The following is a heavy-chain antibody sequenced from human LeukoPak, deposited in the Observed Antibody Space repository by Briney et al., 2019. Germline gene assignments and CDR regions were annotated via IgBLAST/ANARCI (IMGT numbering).Heavy chain of an antibody. J-gene: IGHJ3*02. CDR1: GGSFSGYY. D-gene: IGHD2-15*01. CDR2: INHSGST. Sequence: SETLSLTCAVYGGSFSGYYWSWIRQPPGKGLEWIGEINHSGSTNYNPSLKSRVTISVDTSKNQFSLKLSSATAADTAVYYCARESATPDEAFDIWGQGTMVTVSS. V-gene: IGHV4-34*01. CDR3: ARESATPDEAFDI.